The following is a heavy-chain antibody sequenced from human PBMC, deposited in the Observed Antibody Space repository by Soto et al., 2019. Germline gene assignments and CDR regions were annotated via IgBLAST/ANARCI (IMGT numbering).Heavy chain of an antibody. Sequence: SETLSLTCTVSGGSISSYYWSWIRQPPGKGLEWIGYIYYSGGTNYNPSLKSRGTISVDTSKNQFSLKLSSVTAADTAVYYCARGPSGSPSEDYWGQGTLVTVSS. D-gene: IGHD1-26*01. V-gene: IGHV4-59*01. CDR3: ARGPSGSPSEDY. J-gene: IGHJ4*02. CDR2: IYYSGGT. CDR1: GGSISSYY.